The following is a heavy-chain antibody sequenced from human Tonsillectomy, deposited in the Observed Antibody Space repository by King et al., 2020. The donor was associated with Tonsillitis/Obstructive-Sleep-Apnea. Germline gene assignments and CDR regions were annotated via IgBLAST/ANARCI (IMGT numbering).Heavy chain of an antibody. Sequence: VQLVESGGGLVKPGGSLRLSCAASGFTFSSHSMNWVRQAPGKGLEWVSSISISNTYLYYADSVKGRFTISRDYAKNSLYLKMNSLRADDTAVYYCARGYCSGTTCYTKNAWFDPWGQGTLVTVSS. CDR3: ARGYCSGTTCYTKNAWFDP. CDR2: ISISNTYL. CDR1: GFTFSSHS. J-gene: IGHJ5*02. D-gene: IGHD2-2*02. V-gene: IGHV3-21*01.